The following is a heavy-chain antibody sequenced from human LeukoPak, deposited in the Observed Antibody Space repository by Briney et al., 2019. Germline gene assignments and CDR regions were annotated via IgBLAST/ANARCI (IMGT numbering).Heavy chain of an antibody. CDR1: GDSVSSNSAA. Sequence: TSQTLSLTCAISGDSVSSNSAAWNWIRQSPSRGLEWLGRTFYRSKWYNEYEVSLKSRLTIHADTSKNHFSLQLNSVTPEDTAVYYCARSGGTAIGNYERATFDYWGQGTLVTVSS. V-gene: IGHV6-1*01. CDR3: ARSGGTAIGNYERATFDY. J-gene: IGHJ4*02. CDR2: TFYRSKWYN. D-gene: IGHD1-7*01.